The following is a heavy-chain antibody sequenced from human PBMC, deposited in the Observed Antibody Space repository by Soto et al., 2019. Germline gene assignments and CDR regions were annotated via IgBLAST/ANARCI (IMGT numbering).Heavy chain of an antibody. V-gene: IGHV4-39*01. CDR3: ARLVGGEYDWDYYYSYMDV. Sequence: QLQLQESGPGLVKPSETLSLTCSVSGGSISSSSYYWGWIRQPPGKGLEWIGTIYYSGGTYYNPSLKSRLSISVDTSKNQFSLSLSSVTDEETALYYCARLVGGEYDWDYYYSYMDVWGKGTTVTVSS. J-gene: IGHJ6*03. CDR1: GGSISSSSYY. CDR2: IYYSGGT. D-gene: IGHD1-1*01.